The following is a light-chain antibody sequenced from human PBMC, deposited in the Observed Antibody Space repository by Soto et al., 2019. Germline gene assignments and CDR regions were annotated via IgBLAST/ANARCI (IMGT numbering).Light chain of an antibody. V-gene: IGLV3-21*02. Sequence: SYELSQPPSVSVAPGQTAMITCGGNDIGSKTVHWYQQRPGQAPVLVVYDDRYRPSGIPERFSGSNSGSTATLTISRVEAGDEADYYCQVWDSSSDHPVVFGGGTKVTVL. CDR3: QVWDSSSDHPVV. J-gene: IGLJ2*01. CDR1: DIGSKT. CDR2: DDR.